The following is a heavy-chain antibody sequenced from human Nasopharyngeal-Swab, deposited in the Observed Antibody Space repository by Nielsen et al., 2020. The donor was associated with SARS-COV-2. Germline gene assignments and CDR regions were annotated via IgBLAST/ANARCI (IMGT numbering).Heavy chain of an antibody. V-gene: IGHV1-69*13. CDR2: IIPIFGTA. Sequence: SVKVSCKASGGTFSSYAISWVRQAPGQGLEWMGGIIPIFGTANYAQKFQGRVTITADESTSTAYMELSSLRSEDTAVYYCTTASQLWLLHFDYWGQGTLVTVSS. CDR3: TTASQLWLLHFDY. D-gene: IGHD5-18*01. CDR1: GGTFSSYA. J-gene: IGHJ4*02.